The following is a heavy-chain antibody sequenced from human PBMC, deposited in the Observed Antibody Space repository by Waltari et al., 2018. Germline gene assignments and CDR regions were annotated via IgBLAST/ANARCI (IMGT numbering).Heavy chain of an antibody. CDR3: AKRTFHDDAFDI. Sequence: QVQLVESGGGVVQPGRSLRLSCAASGFTFSSYGMHWVRQAPGKGLELVAVISYYGSNKYYADSVKGRFTISRDNSKNTLYLQMNSLRAEDTAVYYCAKRTFHDDAFDIWGQGTMVTVSS. CDR1: GFTFSSYG. CDR2: ISYYGSNK. J-gene: IGHJ3*02. V-gene: IGHV3-30*18.